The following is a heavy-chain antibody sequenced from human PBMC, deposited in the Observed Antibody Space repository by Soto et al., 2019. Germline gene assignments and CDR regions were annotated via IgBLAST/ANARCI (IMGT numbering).Heavy chain of an antibody. J-gene: IGHJ4*02. Sequence: GGSLRLSCAAPGFTFSSYAMSWVRQAPGKGLEWVSAISGSGGSTYYADSVKGRFTISRDNSKNTLYLQMNSLRAEDTAVYYCAKDRGYPTYYFDYWGQGTLVTVSS. CDR3: AKDRGYPTYYFDY. CDR2: ISGSGGST. V-gene: IGHV3-23*01. CDR1: GFTFSSYA. D-gene: IGHD5-18*01.